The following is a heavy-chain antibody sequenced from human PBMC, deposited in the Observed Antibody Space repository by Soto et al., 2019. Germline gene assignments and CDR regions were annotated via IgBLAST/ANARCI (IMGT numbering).Heavy chain of an antibody. CDR3: ARPSPRYCSGGSCLEFPDAFDI. D-gene: IGHD2-15*01. J-gene: IGHJ3*02. V-gene: IGHV4-39*01. CDR2: IYYSGST. CDR1: GGSISSSSYY. Sequence: PSETLSLTCTVSGGSISSSSYYWGWIRQPPGKGLEWIGSIYYSGSTYYNPSLKSRVTISVDTSKNQFSLKLSSVTAAGTAVYYCARPSPRYCSGGSCLEFPDAFDIWGQGTMVTVSS.